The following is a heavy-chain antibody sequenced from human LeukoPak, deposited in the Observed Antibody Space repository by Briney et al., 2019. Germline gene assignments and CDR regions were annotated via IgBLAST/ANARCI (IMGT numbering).Heavy chain of an antibody. Sequence: GGSLRLSCAASGFTFSSYWMNWVRQAPGKGLVWVAVVSKDGNTKYYADSVKGRFTISRDNSKNTLYLQMNSLRAEDTAVYYCARGLYYYDSSGYLDYWGQGTLVTVSS. CDR1: GFTFSSYW. CDR3: ARGLYYYDSSGYLDY. D-gene: IGHD3-22*01. V-gene: IGHV3-30*03. J-gene: IGHJ4*02. CDR2: VSKDGNTK.